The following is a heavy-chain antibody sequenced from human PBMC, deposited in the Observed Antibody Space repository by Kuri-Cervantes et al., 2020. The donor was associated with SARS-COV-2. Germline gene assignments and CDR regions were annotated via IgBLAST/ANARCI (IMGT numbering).Heavy chain of an antibody. D-gene: IGHD3-3*01. CDR3: ARIQETTIFGVVIHLYYYMDV. Sequence: GGSLRLSCAASGFTLDDYAMHWVRQAPGKGLEWVSGISWNSGSIGYADSVKGRFTISRDNAKNSLYLQMNSLRAEDTAVYYCARIQETTIFGVVIHLYYYMDVWGKGTTVTVSS. V-gene: IGHV3-9*01. J-gene: IGHJ6*03. CDR2: ISWNSGSI. CDR1: GFTLDDYA.